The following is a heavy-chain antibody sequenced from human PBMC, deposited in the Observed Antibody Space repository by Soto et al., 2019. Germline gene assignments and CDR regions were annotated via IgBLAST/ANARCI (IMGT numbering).Heavy chain of an antibody. V-gene: IGHV4-4*08. CDR2: IYNSRST. J-gene: IGHJ4*02. Sequence: QVQLQESGPGLVKPSETLSLTCTVSGGSISSYYWTWIRQPPGKGLEWIGFIYNSRSTHYNPSLRSRVTISVDTSKNQSSLKLRSVTAGDTAVYYCASMGYHYGSGSYPLDYWGQGTLVTVSS. CDR3: ASMGYHYGSGSYPLDY. CDR1: GGSISSYY. D-gene: IGHD3-10*01.